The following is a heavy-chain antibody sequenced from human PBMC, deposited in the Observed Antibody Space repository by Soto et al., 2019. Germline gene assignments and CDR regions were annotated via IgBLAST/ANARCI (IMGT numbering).Heavy chain of an antibody. CDR1: GFTFSSCG. D-gene: IGHD2-2*01. CDR2: ISYAGSNK. V-gene: IGHV3-30*18. Sequence: QVQLVESGGGVVQPGRSLRLSCAASGFTFSSCGMHWVRQAPGKGLEWVAVISYAGSNKYYADSVKGRFTISRDNSKNTLDLQMTSRRTEDTAVYYCAKDLGDIVVVPAAIHYYYYGMDVWGQGTTVTVSS. J-gene: IGHJ6*02. CDR3: AKDLGDIVVVPAAIHYYYYGMDV.